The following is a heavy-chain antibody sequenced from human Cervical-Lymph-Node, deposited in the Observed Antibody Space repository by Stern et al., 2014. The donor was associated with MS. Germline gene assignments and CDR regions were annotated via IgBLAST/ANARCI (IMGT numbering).Heavy chain of an antibody. J-gene: IGHJ4*02. Sequence: VQLVESGGGVVQPGRSLRLSCAASGFSFNNYAMHWVRQAPGKGLEWVAVISYDGGNEYYADSVKGRFTISRDNSKNTLYLQMNSLRTEDTAVYYCARDRDVWGSYFDSWGQGTLVTVSS. CDR1: GFSFNNYA. CDR2: ISYDGGNE. V-gene: IGHV3-30-3*01. D-gene: IGHD3-16*01. CDR3: ARDRDVWGSYFDS.